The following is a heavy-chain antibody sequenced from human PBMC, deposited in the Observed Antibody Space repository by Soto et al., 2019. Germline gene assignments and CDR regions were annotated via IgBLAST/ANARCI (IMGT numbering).Heavy chain of an antibody. CDR3: ARHALSHEDSIAAAPLRRYYYYGMDV. J-gene: IGHJ6*02. D-gene: IGHD6-13*01. Sequence: SETLSLTCTVSGGSISSYYWSWIRQPPGKGLEWIGYIYYSGSTNYNPSLKSRVTISVDTSKNQFSLKLSSATAADTAVYYCARHALSHEDSIAAAPLRRYYYYGMDVWGQGTTVTVSS. V-gene: IGHV4-59*01. CDR2: IYYSGST. CDR1: GGSISSYY.